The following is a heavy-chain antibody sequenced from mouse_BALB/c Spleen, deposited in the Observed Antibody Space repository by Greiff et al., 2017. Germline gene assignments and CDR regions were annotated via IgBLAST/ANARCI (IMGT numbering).Heavy chain of an antibody. D-gene: IGHD2-14*01. CDR3: ASAYYRYDGIAY. Sequence: EVKVVESGPELVKPGASVKISCKASGYTFTDYNMHWVKQSHGKSLEWIGYIYPYNGGTGYNQKFKSKATLTVDNSSSTAYMELRSLTSEDSAVYYCASAYYRYDGIAYWGQGTLVTVSA. J-gene: IGHJ3*01. CDR2: IYPYNGGT. CDR1: GYTFTDYN. V-gene: IGHV1S29*02.